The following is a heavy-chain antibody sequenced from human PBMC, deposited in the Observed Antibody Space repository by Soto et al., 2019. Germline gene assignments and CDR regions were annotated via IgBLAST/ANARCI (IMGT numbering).Heavy chain of an antibody. V-gene: IGHV3-23*01. CDR1: GFTFIDYA. J-gene: IGHJ6*02. CDR3: AREYTAWPLAYGLDV. D-gene: IGHD2-2*02. Sequence: GSLRLSCAASGFTFIDYAISWVRQAPRKGLEWVSVISASGGSTYYADSVKGRFTTSRDNAKNSVSLQMNSLRAEDTAVYYCAREYTAWPLAYGLDVWGQGTTVTVSS. CDR2: ISASGGST.